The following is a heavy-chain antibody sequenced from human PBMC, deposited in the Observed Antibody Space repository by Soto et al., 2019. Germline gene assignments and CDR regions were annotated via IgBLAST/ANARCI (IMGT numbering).Heavy chain of an antibody. CDR3: ARGVEVPAASYYYYMDV. D-gene: IGHD2-2*01. Sequence: SETLSLTCAVSSGSISSSNWWSWVRQPPGKGLEWIGEIYHSGSTNYNPSLKSRVTISVDKSKNQFSLKLSSVTAADTAVYYCARGVEVPAASYYYYMDVWGKGTTVTVSS. CDR2: IYHSGST. V-gene: IGHV4-4*02. CDR1: SGSISSSNW. J-gene: IGHJ6*03.